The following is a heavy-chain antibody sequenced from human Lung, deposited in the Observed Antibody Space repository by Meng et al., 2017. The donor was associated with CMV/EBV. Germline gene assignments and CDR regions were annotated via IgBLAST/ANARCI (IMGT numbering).Heavy chain of an antibody. CDR1: GFTFSAYS. J-gene: IGHJ6*02. CDR2: ISTTSTYI. V-gene: IGHV3-21*01. CDR3: AGFGVAITNGLDV. Sequence: GESLKISCAASGFTFSAYSMNWVRQAPGKGLEWVSSISTTSTYIYYADSMKGRFTISRDNAKNLLFLQMNSLSVEDTAVYYCAGFGVAITNGLDVWGQGTXVTVYS. D-gene: IGHD3-3*01.